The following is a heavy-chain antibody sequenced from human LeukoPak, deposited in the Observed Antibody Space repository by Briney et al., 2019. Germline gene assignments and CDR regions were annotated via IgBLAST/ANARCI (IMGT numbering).Heavy chain of an antibody. V-gene: IGHV4-61*02. CDR1: GGSISSGSYY. J-gene: IGHJ4*02. CDR2: IYTSGST. Sequence: SQTLSLTCTVSGGSISSGSYYWSWIRQPAGKGLEWIGRIYTSGSTNYNPSLKSRVTISVDTSKNQFSLKLSSVTAADTAVYYCAIGGAVAGTMAPRYWGQGTLVTVSS. CDR3: AIGGAVAGTMAPRY. D-gene: IGHD6-19*01.